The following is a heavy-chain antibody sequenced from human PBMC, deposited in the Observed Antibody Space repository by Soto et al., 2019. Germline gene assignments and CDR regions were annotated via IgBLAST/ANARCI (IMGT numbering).Heavy chain of an antibody. D-gene: IGHD5-12*01. J-gene: IGHJ6*02. CDR2: IYYSGNT. CDR1: GDSISSGGYY. V-gene: IGHV4-39*01. Sequence: SETLSLTCTVSGDSISSGGYYWGWIRQPPGKGLEWIGSIYYSGNTFYNPSLKSRVTISRDTSRNQFSLRLNSATAADTAVYYCVSRLGYGYAMDVWGQGTTVTVSS. CDR3: VSRLGYGYAMDV.